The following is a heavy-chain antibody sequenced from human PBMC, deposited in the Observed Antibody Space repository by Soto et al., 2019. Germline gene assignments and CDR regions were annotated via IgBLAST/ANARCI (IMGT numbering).Heavy chain of an antibody. CDR2: IIPVLDLS. CDR1: GGTFTDYT. Sequence: QVQLVQSGAEVKKPGSSVKVSCKASGGTFTDYTITWVRQAPGQGLEWMGRIIPVLDLSNYAQKFQGRVTITADKSTTTSYMEPSGLTAEDTAVYYCATKLGPSAFDLWGRGTLVTVSS. D-gene: IGHD1-26*01. V-gene: IGHV1-69*02. J-gene: IGHJ2*01. CDR3: ATKLGPSAFDL.